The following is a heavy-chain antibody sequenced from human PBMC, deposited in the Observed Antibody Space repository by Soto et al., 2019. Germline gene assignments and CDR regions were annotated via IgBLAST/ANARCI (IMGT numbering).Heavy chain of an antibody. CDR2: IKSKTDGGTK. D-gene: IGHD3-22*01. V-gene: IGHV3-15*07. CDR1: GFTFSNAW. CDR3: TTDRITMIVVVKGVSGY. Sequence: GGSLRLSCAASGFTFSNAWMNWVRQAPGKGLEWVGRIKSKTDGGTKDYAAPVKGRFTISRDDSKNTLYLQMNSLKTEDTAVYYCTTDRITMIVVVKGVSGYWGQGTLVTVSS. J-gene: IGHJ4*02.